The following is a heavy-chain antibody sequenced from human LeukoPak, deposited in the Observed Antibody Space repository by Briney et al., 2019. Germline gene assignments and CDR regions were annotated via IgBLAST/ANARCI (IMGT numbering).Heavy chain of an antibody. CDR1: GGSISSSSYY. J-gene: IGHJ6*03. Sequence: SETLSLTCTVSGGSISSSSYYWGWIRQPPGKGLEWIGSIYYSGSTYYNPSLKSRVTISVDTSKNQFSLKLSSVPAADTAVYYCARHREGPNYYYMDVWGKGTTVTVSS. V-gene: IGHV4-39*01. CDR2: IYYSGST. CDR3: ARHREGPNYYYMDV.